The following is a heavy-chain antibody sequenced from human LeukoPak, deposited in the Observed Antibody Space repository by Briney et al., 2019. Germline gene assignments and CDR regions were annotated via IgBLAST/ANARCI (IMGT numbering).Heavy chain of an antibody. CDR3: ARSSSASYGSGRRGFDP. Sequence: PSETLSLTCAVYGGSFSGYYWSWLRQPPGKGLEWIGEINHSGSTNYNPSLMSRVTISVDTSKNQFSLTLSTVPPADTAVYYCARSSSASYGSGRRGFDPWGQGTLVTVSS. J-gene: IGHJ5*02. D-gene: IGHD3-10*01. CDR1: GGSFSGYY. V-gene: IGHV4-34*01. CDR2: INHSGST.